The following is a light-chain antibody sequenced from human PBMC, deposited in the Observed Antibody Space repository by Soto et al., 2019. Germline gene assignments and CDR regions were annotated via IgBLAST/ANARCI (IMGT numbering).Light chain of an antibody. CDR2: AAS. V-gene: IGKV3-20*01. J-gene: IGKJ1*01. CDR3: QQYGSSPRT. Sequence: EIVLTQSPGTLSLSPGKRATLSCRASQSVSSSYLAWYQQKPGQAPRLLISAASGRATGIPDRFSGSGSGTDFSLTISRLEPEDFAVYYCQQYGSSPRTFGQGTTVDIK. CDR1: QSVSSSY.